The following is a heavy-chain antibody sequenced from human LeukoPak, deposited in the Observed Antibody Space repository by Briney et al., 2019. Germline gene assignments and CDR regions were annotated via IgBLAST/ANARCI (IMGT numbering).Heavy chain of an antibody. D-gene: IGHD2-2*01. Sequence: ASVKVSCKASGYTFTNYAMHWVRQAPGQRLEWMGWINAGNGNTKYSQKFQGRVTITRDTSASTAYMGVSSLKSEDTAVYYCARAPRGNSGYCSSTSCTDHRYNWFDPWGQGTLVTVSS. CDR1: GYTFTNYA. CDR3: ARAPRGNSGYCSSTSCTDHRYNWFDP. V-gene: IGHV1-3*01. CDR2: INAGNGNT. J-gene: IGHJ5*02.